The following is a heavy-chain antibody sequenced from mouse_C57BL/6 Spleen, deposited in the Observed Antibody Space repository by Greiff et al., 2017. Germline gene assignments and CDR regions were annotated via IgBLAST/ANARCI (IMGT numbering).Heavy chain of an antibody. D-gene: IGHD1-1*01. Sequence: VQLQQSGAELVKPGASVKLSCTASGFNIKDYYMPWVKQRTEQGLEWIGRIDPEDGETKYAPKFQGKATITADTSSNTAYLQLSSLTSEDTAVYYCAYYVSSYDYFDYWGQGTTLTVSS. V-gene: IGHV14-2*01. CDR1: GFNIKDYY. CDR2: IDPEDGET. J-gene: IGHJ2*01. CDR3: AYYVSSYDYFDY.